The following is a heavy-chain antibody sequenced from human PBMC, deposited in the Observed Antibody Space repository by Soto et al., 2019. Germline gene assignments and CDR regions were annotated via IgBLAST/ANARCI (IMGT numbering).Heavy chain of an antibody. J-gene: IGHJ6*02. CDR1: GGTFSSYA. V-gene: IGHV1-69*01. CDR3: ARGGVSNDYGMDV. Sequence: QVQLVQSGAEVKKPGSSVKVSCKASGGTFSSYAISWVRQAPGQGLEWMGGIIPIFGTANYEQKFQSRFTITADQSTSTAYMELSSLRSADTAVYSWARGGVSNDYGMDVCGQGTTVTVSS. CDR2: IIPIFGTA. D-gene: IGHD2-8*01.